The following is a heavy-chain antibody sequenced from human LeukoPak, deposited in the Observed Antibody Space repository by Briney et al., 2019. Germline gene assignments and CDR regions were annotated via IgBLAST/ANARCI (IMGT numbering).Heavy chain of an antibody. D-gene: IGHD3-3*01. CDR2: IKQDGSEK. CDR1: GFTFSSYW. Sequence: GGSLRLSCAASGFTFSSYWMSWVRQAPGEGLEWVANIKQDGSEKYYVDSVKGRFTISRDNAKNSLYLQMNSLRAEDTAVYYCARGAHYDFWSGLAAFDIWGQGTMVTVSS. J-gene: IGHJ3*02. CDR3: ARGAHYDFWSGLAAFDI. V-gene: IGHV3-7*01.